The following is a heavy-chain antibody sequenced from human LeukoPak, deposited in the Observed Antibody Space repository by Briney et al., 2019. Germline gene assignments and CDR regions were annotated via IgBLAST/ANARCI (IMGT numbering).Heavy chain of an antibody. D-gene: IGHD3-22*01. CDR2: IGGSSGSTK. Sequence: GGSLRLSCAASGLTFSSHSMNWVRQAPGKGLEWVSSIGGSSGSTKYYAASVRGRFTISRDNAKNSLYLQMNSLRAEDTAVYYCARHNYYDSSGFDYWGQGTLVTVSS. J-gene: IGHJ4*02. V-gene: IGHV3-48*04. CDR1: GLTFSSHS. CDR3: ARHNYYDSSGFDY.